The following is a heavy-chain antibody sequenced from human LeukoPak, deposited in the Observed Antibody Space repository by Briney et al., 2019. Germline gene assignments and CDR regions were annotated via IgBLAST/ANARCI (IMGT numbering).Heavy chain of an antibody. D-gene: IGHD5-18*01. CDR1: GFTFSIAS. V-gene: IGHV3-15*05. CDR3: ATHRGYSCPTVLDY. J-gene: IGHJ4*02. Sequence: NPGGSLRLSCAASGFTFSIASMSWVRQAPGKGLEWVGRIKTKADGGTTDYSAPVKGRFTISKDDSTNTLFLQMNSLKTEDTAVYYCATHRGYSCPTVLDYWGQGTLVTVSS. CDR2: IKTKADGGTT.